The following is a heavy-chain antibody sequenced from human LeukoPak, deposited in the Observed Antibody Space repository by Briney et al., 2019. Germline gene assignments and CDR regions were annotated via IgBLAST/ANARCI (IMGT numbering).Heavy chain of an antibody. V-gene: IGHV3-73*01. CDR1: GFTFSGSA. Sequence: GGSLRLSCAASGFTFSGSAMHWVRQASGKGLEWVGRIRSKANSYATAYAASVKGRFTISRDDSRNMAYLQMNSLKTEDTAVYYCTRGDGYNWEYYYYYYGMDVWGQGTTVTVSS. J-gene: IGHJ6*02. D-gene: IGHD5-24*01. CDR2: IRSKANSYAT. CDR3: TRGDGYNWEYYYYYYGMDV.